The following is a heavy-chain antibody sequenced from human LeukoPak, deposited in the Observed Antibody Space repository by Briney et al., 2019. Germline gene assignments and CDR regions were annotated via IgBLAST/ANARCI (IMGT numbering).Heavy chain of an antibody. D-gene: IGHD5/OR15-5a*01. V-gene: IGHV3-15*01. CDR1: GFTFSSYG. J-gene: IGHJ4*02. CDR2: IKSKTDGGTT. Sequence: GGSLRLSCAASGFTFSSYGMSWVRQAPGKGMEWVGRIKSKTDGGTTDYAAPVKGRFTISRDDSKNTLYLQMNSLKTEDTAVYYCTASMEVSTYFDYWGQGTLVTVSS. CDR3: TASMEVSTYFDY.